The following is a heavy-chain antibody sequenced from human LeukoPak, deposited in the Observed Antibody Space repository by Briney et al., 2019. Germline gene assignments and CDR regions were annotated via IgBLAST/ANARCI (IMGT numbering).Heavy chain of an antibody. J-gene: IGHJ4*02. D-gene: IGHD1-26*01. CDR3: ARERSGTFYFDY. CDR2: INPGAGNT. V-gene: IGHV1-46*01. Sequence: ASVKVSCKASGYTFTSYGISWVRQAPGQGLEWMGIINPGAGNTNYAQKFQGRVTMTRDTSTSTVYMELSSLRSEDTAVYYCARERSGTFYFDYWGQGTLVTVSS. CDR1: GYTFTSYG.